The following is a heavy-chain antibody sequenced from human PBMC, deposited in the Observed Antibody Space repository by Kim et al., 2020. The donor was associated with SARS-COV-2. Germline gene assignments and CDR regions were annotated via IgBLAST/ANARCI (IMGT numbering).Heavy chain of an antibody. V-gene: IGHV1-69*13. D-gene: IGHD3-3*01. CDR2: IIPIFGTA. J-gene: IGHJ6*02. CDR3: ARVWTSTSAYGMDV. CDR1: GGTFSSYA. Sequence: SVKVSCKASGGTFSSYAISWVRQAPGQGLEWMGGIIPIFGTANYAQKFQGRVTITADESTSTAYMELSSLRSEGTAVYYCARVWTSTSAYGMDVWGQGTTVTVSS.